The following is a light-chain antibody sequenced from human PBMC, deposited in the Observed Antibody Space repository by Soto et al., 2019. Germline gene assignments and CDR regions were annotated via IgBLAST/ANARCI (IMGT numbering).Light chain of an antibody. CDR1: QSVSSSY. CDR2: GAS. V-gene: IGKV3-20*01. J-gene: IGKJ1*01. CDR3: HQRQSWPRT. Sequence: EIVLTQSPGTLSLSQGERATLSCRASQSVSSSYLAWYQQKPGQAPRLLIYGASSRATGIPARFSASGSGTDFTLTISDVQPEDFALYYCHQRQSWPRTFGQGTKVDIK.